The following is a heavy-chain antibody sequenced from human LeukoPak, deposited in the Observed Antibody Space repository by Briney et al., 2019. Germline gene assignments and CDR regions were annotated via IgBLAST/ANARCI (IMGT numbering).Heavy chain of an antibody. V-gene: IGHV4-39*07. CDR1: GGSISSSSSY. D-gene: IGHD3-3*01. Sequence: RASETLSLTCTVSGGSISSSSSYWGWIRQPPGKGLEWIGNIYYTGSTYYNPSLTSRVTISVDTSKNQFSLKLSSVTAADTAVYYCAGEGLRFNHPNHIDYWGQGTLVTVSS. CDR3: AGEGLRFNHPNHIDY. J-gene: IGHJ4*02. CDR2: IYYTGST.